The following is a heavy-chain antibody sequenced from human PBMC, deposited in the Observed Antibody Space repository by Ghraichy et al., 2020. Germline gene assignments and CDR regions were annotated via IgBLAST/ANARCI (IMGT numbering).Heavy chain of an antibody. Sequence: GGSLRLSCAASGFTFSSYSMNWVRQAPGKGLEWVSSISSSSSYIYYADSVKGRFTISRDNAKNSLYLQMNSLRAEDTAVYYCARHADTDRGYYYYYMDVWGKGTTVTVSS. J-gene: IGHJ6*03. CDR3: ARHADTDRGYYYYYMDV. CDR2: ISSSSSYI. V-gene: IGHV3-21*01. D-gene: IGHD1-14*01. CDR1: GFTFSSYS.